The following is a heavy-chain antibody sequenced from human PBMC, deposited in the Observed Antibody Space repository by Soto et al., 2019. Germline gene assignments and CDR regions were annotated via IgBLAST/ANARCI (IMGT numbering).Heavy chain of an antibody. J-gene: IGHJ4*02. D-gene: IGHD2-15*01. CDR2: ISNSGGST. Sequence: GGSLRLSCAASGFTFSSYAMSWVRQAPGKGLEWVSGISNSGGSTNYADSVKGRFTISRDNSKNTLYLQMNSLRAEDTAVYYCAKQVVAGLYYFDYWGQGTLVTVSS. CDR1: GFTFSSYA. CDR3: AKQVVAGLYYFDY. V-gene: IGHV3-23*01.